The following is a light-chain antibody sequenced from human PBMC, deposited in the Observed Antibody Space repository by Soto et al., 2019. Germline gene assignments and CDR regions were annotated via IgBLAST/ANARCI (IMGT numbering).Light chain of an antibody. CDR3: QQYNNWWT. V-gene: IGKV3-15*01. CDR2: GAS. CDR1: QSVNSK. Sequence: IVITPAPTTLSVSSGGKATLSFRASQSVNSKLAWYQQKPGRAPRLLIYGASTRATGIPARFSGSGSGTEFTLTISSLQSEDFAVYYCQQYNNWWTFGQGTKVDIK. J-gene: IGKJ1*01.